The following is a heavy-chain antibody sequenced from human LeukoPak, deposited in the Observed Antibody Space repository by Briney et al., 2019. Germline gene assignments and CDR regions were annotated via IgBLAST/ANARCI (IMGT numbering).Heavy chain of an antibody. V-gene: IGHV3-21*01. CDR2: ISSSSSYI. CDR1: GFNFGDYY. J-gene: IGHJ3*02. CDR3: ARALLLPDSFDI. D-gene: IGHD3-22*01. Sequence: GGSLRLSCVASGFNFGDYYMNWIRQAPGKGLEWVSSISSSSSYIYYADSVKGRFTISRDNAKNSLYLQMNSLRAEDTAVYYCARALLLPDSFDIWGQGTMVTVSS.